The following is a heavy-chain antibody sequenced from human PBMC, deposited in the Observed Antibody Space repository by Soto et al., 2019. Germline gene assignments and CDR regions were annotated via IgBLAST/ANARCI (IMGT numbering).Heavy chain of an antibody. CDR3: ASSYDFWSGYHNWFDP. CDR2: ISSSSSTI. CDR1: GFTFSSYS. V-gene: IGHV3-48*02. Sequence: GESLKISCAASGFTFSSYSMNWVRQAPGKGLEWVSYISSSSSTIYYADSVKGRFTISRDNAKNSLYLQMNSLRDEDTAVYYCASSYDFWSGYHNWFDPWGQGTLVTVSS. J-gene: IGHJ5*02. D-gene: IGHD3-3*01.